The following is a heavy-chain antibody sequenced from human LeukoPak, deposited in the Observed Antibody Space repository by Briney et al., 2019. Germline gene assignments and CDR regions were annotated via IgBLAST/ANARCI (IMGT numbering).Heavy chain of an antibody. D-gene: IGHD6-19*01. Sequence: PGGSLRLPCAASGFSLSSYDVSWVGQATGKGLEWVSRISCRGVSTAYADSVKGLFTISRDNSKNTLFLQRNSLRAEDTAVYYCARRKQQWLVQDYWGQGTLVIVSS. V-gene: IGHV3-23*01. CDR2: ISCRGVST. J-gene: IGHJ4*02. CDR3: ARRKQQWLVQDY. CDR1: GFSLSSYD.